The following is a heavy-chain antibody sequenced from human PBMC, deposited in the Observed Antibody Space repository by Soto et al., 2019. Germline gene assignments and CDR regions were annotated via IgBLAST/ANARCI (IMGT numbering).Heavy chain of an antibody. Sequence: ASVKVSCKASGYTFTSYGISWVRQAPGQGLEWMGWISAYNGNTNYAQKLQGRVTMTTDTSTSTAYMELRSLRSDDTAVYYCARDSDCSGGSCYSSPLDYYYYGMDAWGQGXTVTVYS. D-gene: IGHD2-15*01. CDR1: GYTFTSYG. CDR3: ARDSDCSGGSCYSSPLDYYYYGMDA. V-gene: IGHV1-18*04. J-gene: IGHJ6*02. CDR2: ISAYNGNT.